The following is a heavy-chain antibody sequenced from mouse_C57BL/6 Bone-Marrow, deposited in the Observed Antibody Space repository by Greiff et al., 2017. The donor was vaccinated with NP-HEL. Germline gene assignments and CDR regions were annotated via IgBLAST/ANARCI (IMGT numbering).Heavy chain of an antibody. Sequence: QVQLQQPGAELVKPGASVKMSCKASGYTFTSYWITWVKQRPGRGLEWIGDIYPGSGSTNYNEKFKSKATLTVDTSSSTAYMQLSSLTSEDSAVYYCASSLDGYLGYYFDYWGQGTTLTVSS. CDR3: ASSLDGYLGYYFDY. CDR2: IYPGSGST. D-gene: IGHD2-3*01. CDR1: GYTFTSYW. J-gene: IGHJ2*01. V-gene: IGHV1-55*01.